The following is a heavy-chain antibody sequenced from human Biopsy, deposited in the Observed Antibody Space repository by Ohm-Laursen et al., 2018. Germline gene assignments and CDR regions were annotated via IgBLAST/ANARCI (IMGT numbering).Heavy chain of an antibody. CDR1: GFSVSSYD. Sequence: SLRLSCAASGFSVSSYDMNWDRQAPGKGLEWISYINEVSSHIYDADSVKGRITVARDNAKNSLYLQLNSLRAEDTAVYYCARDPSGTARAGGMDVWGQGTTVTVSS. D-gene: IGHD6-6*01. CDR2: INEVSSHI. CDR3: ARDPSGTARAGGMDV. V-gene: IGHV3-21*01. J-gene: IGHJ6*02.